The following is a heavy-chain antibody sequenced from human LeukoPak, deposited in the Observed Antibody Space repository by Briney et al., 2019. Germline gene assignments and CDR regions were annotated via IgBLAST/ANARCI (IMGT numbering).Heavy chain of an antibody. V-gene: IGHV3-23*01. Sequence: GQSLTLSCAASGFTFSSYAISWVRKAPGKGLDLVSAISDRGGSTFYADSVKGRFTISRVNSKSTQHLQMNSLKAEDAAVEYCSKDPYSHHWFDPWGQGTLVTVSS. D-gene: IGHD2-21*01. CDR2: ISDRGGST. CDR3: SKDPYSHHWFDP. CDR1: GFTFSSYA. J-gene: IGHJ5*02.